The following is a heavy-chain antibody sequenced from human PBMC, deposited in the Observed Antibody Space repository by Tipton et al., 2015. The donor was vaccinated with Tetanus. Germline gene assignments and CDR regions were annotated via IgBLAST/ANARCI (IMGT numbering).Heavy chain of an antibody. D-gene: IGHD3-10*01. V-gene: IGHV4-31*03. Sequence: GLVKPSQTLSLTCTVSGGSISSGGYYWTWIRQHPGKGLEWIGDIYFSGSTYYNPSLKSRVTISVDTSKNQFSVNLNSVTAADTAVYYCARDQARGGRGWNYFDYWGQGALVTVSS. CDR3: ARDQARGGRGWNYFDY. J-gene: IGHJ4*02. CDR1: GGSISSGGYY. CDR2: IYFSGST.